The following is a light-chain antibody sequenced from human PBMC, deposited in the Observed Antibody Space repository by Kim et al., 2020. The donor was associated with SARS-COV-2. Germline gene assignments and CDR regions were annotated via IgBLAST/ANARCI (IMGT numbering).Light chain of an antibody. V-gene: IGKV3-15*01. J-gene: IGKJ4*01. Sequence: EIVMTQSPATLPVSPGERTTLSCRASQSVSSNLAWYQQKPGQAPRLLIYGAPTRATVIPGRFSGSGSGTEFTLTISSLQSEDFAVYYCQQYSHWPLTFGGGTKLEI. CDR3: QQYSHWPLT. CDR2: GAP. CDR1: QSVSSN.